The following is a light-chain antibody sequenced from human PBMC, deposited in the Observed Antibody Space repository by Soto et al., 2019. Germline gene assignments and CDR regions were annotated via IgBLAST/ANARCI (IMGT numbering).Light chain of an antibody. CDR1: QSIGSQ. J-gene: IGKJ4*01. CDR2: DAS. CDR3: QQRSKWPLT. V-gene: IGKV3-11*01. Sequence: EIVLTQSPATLSLSPGERATLSCRASQSIGSQLAWYRQKPGQAPRLLIYDASNRATGIPARFSGSGSGTDFTLTISSLEPQDFAVYYCQQRSKWPLTFGGGTKVEIK.